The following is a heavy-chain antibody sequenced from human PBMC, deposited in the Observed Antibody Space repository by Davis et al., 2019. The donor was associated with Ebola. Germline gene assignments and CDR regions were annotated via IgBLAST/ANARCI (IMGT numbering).Heavy chain of an antibody. V-gene: IGHV5-51*01. Sequence: GESLKISCKASGYKFSDYWIGWVRQMPGKGLEWMGIIYTGDSDTRYSPSFRGQVTISADKSIKTAFLQWGSLKASDTALYYCASLRRTITGMDDAFDMWGQGTMVTVSS. J-gene: IGHJ3*02. CDR1: GYKFSDYW. CDR2: IYTGDSDT. CDR3: ASLRRTITGMDDAFDM. D-gene: IGHD2-8*02.